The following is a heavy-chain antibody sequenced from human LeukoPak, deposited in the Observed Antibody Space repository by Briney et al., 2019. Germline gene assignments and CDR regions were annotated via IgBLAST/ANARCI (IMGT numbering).Heavy chain of an antibody. CDR2: ISGSGGRI. CDR1: GFTFNNYA. D-gene: IGHD6-13*01. J-gene: IGHJ4*02. CDR3: AKVYYSSSYYDFDH. V-gene: IGHV3-23*01. Sequence: GGSLRLSCATSGFTFNNYAMSWVRPAPGGGLQWVSVISGSGGRINYADSVRGRFTISRDNSKNMLYLQMNSLRAEDTAIYYCAKVYYSSSYYDFDHWGQGTLVTVSS.